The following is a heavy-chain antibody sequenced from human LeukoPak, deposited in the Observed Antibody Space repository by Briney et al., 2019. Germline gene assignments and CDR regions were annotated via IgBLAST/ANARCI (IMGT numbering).Heavy chain of an antibody. Sequence: SETLSLTCSVSNASISSSSYYWGWIRQPPGKGLEWIGSISYSGSTNYNPSLKSRVTIYVDTSKNQFSLKLRSVTAADTAVYYCARLVYSSGYYLIFDYWGQGTLVTVSS. D-gene: IGHD3-22*01. CDR3: ARLVYSSGYYLIFDY. CDR1: NASISSSSYY. V-gene: IGHV4-39*01. CDR2: ISYSGST. J-gene: IGHJ4*02.